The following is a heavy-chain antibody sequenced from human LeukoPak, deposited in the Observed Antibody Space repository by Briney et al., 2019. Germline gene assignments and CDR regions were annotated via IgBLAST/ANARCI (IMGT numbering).Heavy chain of an antibody. CDR1: AFTFSTYG. V-gene: IGHV3-48*03. CDR2: ISSSGSTI. J-gene: IGHJ4*02. CDR3: ARDGGDIVVVPASFDY. D-gene: IGHD2-2*01. Sequence: GGSLRLSCAASAFTFSTYGMNWVRQAPGKGLEWVSYISSSGSTIYYADSVKGRFTISRDNAKNSLYLQINSLRAEDTAVYYCARDGGDIVVVPASFDYWGQGTLVTVSS.